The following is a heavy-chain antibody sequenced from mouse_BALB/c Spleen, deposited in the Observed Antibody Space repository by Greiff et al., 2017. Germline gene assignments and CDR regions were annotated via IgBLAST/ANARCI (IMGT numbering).Heavy chain of an antibody. Sequence: EVQLQQSGPELVKPGASVKIPCKASGYTFTDYNMDWVKQSHGKSLEWIGDINPNNGGTIYNQKFKGKATLTVDKSSSTAYMELRSLTSEDTAVYYCARLKGGYWYFDVWGAGTTVTVSS. J-gene: IGHJ1*01. D-gene: IGHD1-1*02. CDR3: ARLKGGYWYFDV. CDR1: GYTFTDYN. CDR2: INPNNGGT. V-gene: IGHV1-18*01.